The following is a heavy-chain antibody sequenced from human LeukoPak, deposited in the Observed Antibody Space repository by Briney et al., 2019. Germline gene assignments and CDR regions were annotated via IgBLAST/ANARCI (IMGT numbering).Heavy chain of an antibody. Sequence: GGSLRLSCAASGFTFSSYAMSWVRQAPGKGLEWVSAISGSGGSTYYADSVKGRFAISRDNSKNTLYLQMNSLRAEDTAVYYCAKDRAGLGHFDYWGQGTLVTVSS. V-gene: IGHV3-23*01. CDR3: AKDRAGLGHFDY. D-gene: IGHD6-19*01. J-gene: IGHJ4*02. CDR1: GFTFSSYA. CDR2: ISGSGGST.